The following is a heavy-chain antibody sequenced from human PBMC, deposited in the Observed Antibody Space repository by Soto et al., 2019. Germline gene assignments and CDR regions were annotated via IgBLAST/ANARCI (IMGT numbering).Heavy chain of an antibody. CDR2: IYYSGST. CDR1: GGSVSSCD. Sequence: LSLTCTVSGGSVSSCDSSWFREDPGKGVEGIGYIYYSGSTNYNPSLKSRVTISVDTSKNQFALKLSSVTAADTAVYYCARQLIDRGGDGAFDIWGQGTMVTVSS. J-gene: IGHJ3*02. D-gene: IGHD3-16*01. CDR3: ARQLIDRGGDGAFDI. V-gene: IGHV4-59*08.